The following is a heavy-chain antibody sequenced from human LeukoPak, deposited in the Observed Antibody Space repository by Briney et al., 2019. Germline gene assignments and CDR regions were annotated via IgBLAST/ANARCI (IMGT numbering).Heavy chain of an antibody. CDR3: ASEWELLRIAFDI. J-gene: IGHJ3*02. D-gene: IGHD1-26*01. Sequence: PSETLSLTCTISGDSISSTSYYWGWIRQPPGKGLEWIGTIYYSGNTRYNPSLKSRVTISVGTSKNQFSLKLSSVTAADTAVYYCASEWELLRIAFDIWGQGTMVTVSS. CDR2: IYYSGNT. V-gene: IGHV4-39*01. CDR1: GDSISSTSYY.